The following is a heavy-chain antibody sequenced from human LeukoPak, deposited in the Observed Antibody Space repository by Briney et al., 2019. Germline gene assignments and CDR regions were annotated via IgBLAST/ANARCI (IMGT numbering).Heavy chain of an antibody. V-gene: IGHV4-34*01. CDR1: GGSFSGYY. Sequence: SETLSLTCAVYGGSFSGYYWSWIRQPPGKGLEWIGEINHSGSTNYNPSLKSRVTISVDTSKNQFSLKLSSVTAADTAVYYCAGTGGIGVPDYDFWSGYYTNRKFDYWGPGTLVTVSS. J-gene: IGHJ4*02. D-gene: IGHD3-3*01. CDR3: AGTGGIGVPDYDFWSGYYTNRKFDY. CDR2: INHSGST.